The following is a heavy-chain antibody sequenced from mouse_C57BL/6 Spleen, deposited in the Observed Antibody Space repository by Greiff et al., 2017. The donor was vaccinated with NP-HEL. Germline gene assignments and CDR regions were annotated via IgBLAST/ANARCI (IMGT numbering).Heavy chain of an antibody. CDR2: IDPSDSYT. D-gene: IGHD1-1*01. CDR1: GYTFTSYW. CDR3: ARRHYGSSYVSY. Sequence: QVQLQQPGAELVKPGASVKLSCKASGYTFTSYWMQWVKQRPGQGLEWIGEIDPSDSYTNYNQKFKGKATLTVDTSSSTAYMQLSSLTSEDSAVYYCARRHYGSSYVSYWGQGTTLTVSS. J-gene: IGHJ2*01. V-gene: IGHV1-50*01.